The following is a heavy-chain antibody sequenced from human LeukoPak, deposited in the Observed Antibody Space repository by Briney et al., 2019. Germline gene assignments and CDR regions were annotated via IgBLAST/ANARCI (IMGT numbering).Heavy chain of an antibody. J-gene: IGHJ4*02. D-gene: IGHD2-2*01. CDR2: ISYDGSNK. CDR3: ARDVSAISTTIGY. Sequence: GGSLRLSCAASGFTFSSYAMRWVRQAPGKGLEWVAVISYDGSNKYYADSVKGRFTISRDNSKNTLYLQMNSLGAEDTAVYHCARDVSAISTTIGYWGQGTLVTVSS. CDR1: GFTFSSYA. V-gene: IGHV3-30*01.